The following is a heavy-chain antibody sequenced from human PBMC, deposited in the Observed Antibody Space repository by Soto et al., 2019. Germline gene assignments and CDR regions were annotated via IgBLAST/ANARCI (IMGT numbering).Heavy chain of an antibody. CDR1: GFNFNSYT. CDR2: ISSSGYI. J-gene: IGHJ6*02. D-gene: IGHD2-15*01. V-gene: IGHV3-21*01. Sequence: GFLRLSFAAAGFNFNSYTINWVRQAPGKRLEWLSSISSSGYIFSTDSVRGRFTISRDNAKNSVYLQINSLRAEDTAVYFCARDCSGGSCYPGMGVWGQGTTVTVSS. CDR3: ARDCSGGSCYPGMGV.